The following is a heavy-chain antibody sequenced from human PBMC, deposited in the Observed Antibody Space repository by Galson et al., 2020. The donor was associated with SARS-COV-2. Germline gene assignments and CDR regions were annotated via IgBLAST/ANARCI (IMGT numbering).Heavy chain of an antibody. CDR3: ARAGGFTIFGVVAQSYGMDV. J-gene: IGHJ6*02. Sequence: GGSLRLSCAASGFTFSSYAMHWVRQAPGKGLEWVAVISYDGSNKYYADSVKGRFTISRDNSKNTLYLQMNSLRAEDTAVYYCARAGGFTIFGVVAQSYGMDVWGQGTTVTVSS. D-gene: IGHD3-3*01. CDR2: ISYDGSNK. V-gene: IGHV3-30*04. CDR1: GFTFSSYA.